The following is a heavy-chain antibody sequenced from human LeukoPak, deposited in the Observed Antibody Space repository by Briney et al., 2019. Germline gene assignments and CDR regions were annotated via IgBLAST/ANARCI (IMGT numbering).Heavy chain of an antibody. CDR1: GFTLSTYS. D-gene: IGHD3-10*01. Sequence: GGSLRLSCAASGFTLSTYSMNGGRQAPGKGVEWVSSISSSGSYIYYADSVKGGFTISRDNAKNSLYLQMNSLRAEDTAVYYCAVYYYGSGSYADWGQGTLVTVSS. V-gene: IGHV3-21*01. J-gene: IGHJ4*02. CDR2: ISSSGSYI. CDR3: AVYYYGSGSYAD.